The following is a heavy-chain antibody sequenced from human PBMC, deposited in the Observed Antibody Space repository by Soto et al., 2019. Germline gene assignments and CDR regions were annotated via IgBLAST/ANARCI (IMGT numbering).Heavy chain of an antibody. CDR2: INPSGGST. D-gene: IGHD6-6*01. V-gene: IGHV1-46*01. J-gene: IGHJ6*02. CDR1: GYTFTSYY. CDR3: AREKESSSAYYYYGMDV. Sequence: ASVKVSCKASGYTFTSYYMHWVRQAPGQGLEWMGIINPSGGSTSYAQKFQGRVTMTRDTSTSTVYMELSSLRSEDTAVYYCAREKESSSAYYYYGMDVWGQGTTVTVSS.